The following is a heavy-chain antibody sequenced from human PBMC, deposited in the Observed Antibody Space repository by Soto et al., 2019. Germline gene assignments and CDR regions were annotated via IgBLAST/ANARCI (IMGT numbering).Heavy chain of an antibody. CDR3: AKERLGRTVAED. CDR2: ISGNSTNT. V-gene: IGHV3-23*01. Sequence: GGSLRLSCVASGFTFSQYAMSWVRQAPGKGLEWVSAISGNSTNTYYADSVTGRFAVSRDNSKNTLYLQMTSLRAEDTAVYFCAKERLGRTVAEDWGQGTLVTVSS. D-gene: IGHD6-19*01. CDR1: GFTFSQYA. J-gene: IGHJ1*01.